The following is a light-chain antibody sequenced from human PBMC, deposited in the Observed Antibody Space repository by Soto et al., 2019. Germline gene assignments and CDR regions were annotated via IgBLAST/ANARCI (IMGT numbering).Light chain of an antibody. CDR3: QHSKTNSLPIT. CDR2: AAS. Sequence: IQLTQSPSSLSASVGDRVTITCRASQGISSYLAWYQQKPGKAPKLLIYAASTLQSGVPSRFSGSGSGTDFTLTISSLQPEDFATYYCQHSKTNSLPITFGQGTRLEIK. CDR1: QGISSY. V-gene: IGKV1-9*01. J-gene: IGKJ5*01.